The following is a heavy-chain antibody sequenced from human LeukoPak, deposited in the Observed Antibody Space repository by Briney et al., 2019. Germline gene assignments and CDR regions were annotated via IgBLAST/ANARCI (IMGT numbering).Heavy chain of an antibody. Sequence: HPGGSLRLSCAASGFTVSNNYMTWVRQAPGKGLECVSVIYSGGSTFYADSVKGRITISRDNSKNTLYLQMNSLRAEDTAVYYCARDIDGHFDLWGRGTLVTVSS. CDR2: IYSGGST. D-gene: IGHD1-26*01. CDR1: GFTVSNNY. CDR3: ARDIDGHFDL. J-gene: IGHJ2*01. V-gene: IGHV3-53*01.